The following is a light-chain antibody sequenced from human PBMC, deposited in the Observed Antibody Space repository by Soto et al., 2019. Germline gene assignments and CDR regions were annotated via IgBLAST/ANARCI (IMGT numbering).Light chain of an antibody. V-gene: IGLV4-69*01. J-gene: IGLJ2*01. CDR1: SGHSSYA. Sequence: QLVLTQSPSASASLGASVKLTCTLSSGHSSYAIAWHQQQPEKGPRYLMKLNSDGSHSKGDGIPDRFSGSSSGAERYLTISSLQSEDEADYHCQTWGTGILVFGGGTQLTVL. CDR2: LNSDGSH. CDR3: QTWGTGILV.